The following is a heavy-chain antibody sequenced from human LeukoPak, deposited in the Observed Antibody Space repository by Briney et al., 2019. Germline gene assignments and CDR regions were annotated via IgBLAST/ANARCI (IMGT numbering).Heavy chain of an antibody. Sequence: SETLSLTCAVYGGSFSGYYWSWIRQPPGKGLEWIGEINHSGSTNYNPSLKSRVTISVDKSKNQFSLKLSSVTAADTAVYYCARDYYDSSGLDPWGQGTLVTVSS. D-gene: IGHD3-22*01. J-gene: IGHJ5*02. V-gene: IGHV4-34*01. CDR3: ARDYYDSSGLDP. CDR2: INHSGST. CDR1: GGSFSGYY.